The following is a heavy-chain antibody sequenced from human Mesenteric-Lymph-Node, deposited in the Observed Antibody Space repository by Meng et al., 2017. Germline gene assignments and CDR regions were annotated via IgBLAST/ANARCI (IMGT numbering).Heavy chain of an antibody. J-gene: IGHJ4*02. Sequence: GESLKISCVASGFTFSNYDMSWVRQAPGQGLEWVSGISVSGGNTYYAASVKGRFTVSRDNSKNTLYLQMTSLRADDTGVYYCAKEVITPGSYDFWSGYFWDSWGQGTLVTVSS. CDR1: GFTFSNYD. CDR2: ISVSGGNT. D-gene: IGHD3-3*01. V-gene: IGHV3-23*01. CDR3: AKEVITPGSYDFWSGYFWDS.